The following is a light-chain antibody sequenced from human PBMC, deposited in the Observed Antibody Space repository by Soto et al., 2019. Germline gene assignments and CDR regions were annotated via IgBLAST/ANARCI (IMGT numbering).Light chain of an antibody. J-gene: IGKJ5*01. V-gene: IGKV3-15*01. CDR2: GAY. CDR3: QQYNNWIT. Sequence: EIVLTQSPGTLSLSPGERATLSCRASQSISNNVAWYQQKPGQGPRLLIYGAYTRATGIPARFSGSGSGTEFTLTISSLQSEDFAVYYCQQYNNWITFGQGTRLEIK. CDR1: QSISNN.